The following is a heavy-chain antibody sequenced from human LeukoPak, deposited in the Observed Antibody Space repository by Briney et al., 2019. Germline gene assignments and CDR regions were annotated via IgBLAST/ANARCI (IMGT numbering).Heavy chain of an antibody. CDR2: IYPGDSNT. Sequence: GESLKISCKGSGYSFTSYWIGWVRQMPGKGLEWIGIIYPGDSNTRYMPSCQGQVTISAAKSISTAYLQWRSMKASDTAMYYCARLGGSAAYYDFWSGYHANNWFDPWGQGTLVTVSS. D-gene: IGHD3-3*01. CDR1: GYSFTSYW. J-gene: IGHJ5*02. CDR3: ARLGGSAAYYDFWSGYHANNWFDP. V-gene: IGHV5-51*01.